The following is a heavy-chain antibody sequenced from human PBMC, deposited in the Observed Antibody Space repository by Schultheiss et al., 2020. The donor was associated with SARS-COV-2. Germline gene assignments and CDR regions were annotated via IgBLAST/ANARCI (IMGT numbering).Heavy chain of an antibody. CDR2: IDWDDDK. J-gene: IGHJ4*02. CDR1: GFSLSTSGMC. CDR3: ARMTYYYGSGSRNSYYFDY. D-gene: IGHD3-10*01. Sequence: SGPTLVKPTQTLTLTCTFSGFSLSTSGMCVSWIRQPPGKALEWLALIDWDDDKYYSTSLKTRLTISKDTSKNQVVLTMTNMDPVDTATYYCARMTYYYGSGSRNSYYFDYWGQGTLVTVSS. V-gene: IGHV2-70*01.